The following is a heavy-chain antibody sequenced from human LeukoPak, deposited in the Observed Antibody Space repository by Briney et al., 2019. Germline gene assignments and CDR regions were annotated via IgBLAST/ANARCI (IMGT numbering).Heavy chain of an antibody. V-gene: IGHV4-4*07. CDR3: ASYSGSYAYYGY. D-gene: IGHD1-26*01. J-gene: IGHJ4*02. Sequence: SETLSLTCTVSGGSISSYYWSWIRQPAGPGLEWIGRIYASGSTNYNPSLKSRVTMSVDTSKNQFSLKLSSVTAADTAVYYCASYSGSYAYYGYWGQGTLVTVSS. CDR2: IYASGST. CDR1: GGSISSYY.